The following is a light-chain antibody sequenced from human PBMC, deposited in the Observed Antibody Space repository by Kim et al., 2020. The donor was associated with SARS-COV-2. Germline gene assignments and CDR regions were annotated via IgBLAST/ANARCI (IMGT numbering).Light chain of an antibody. CDR1: NIGSKS. J-gene: IGLJ3*02. CDR2: YDS. CDR3: QVWDSSSDHRRV. V-gene: IGLV3-21*04. Sequence: PGKTARITWGGNNIGSKSVHWYQQKPGQAPVLVIYYDSDRPSGIPERFSGSNSGNTATLTISRVEAGDEADYYCQVWDSSSDHRRVFGGGTKLTVL.